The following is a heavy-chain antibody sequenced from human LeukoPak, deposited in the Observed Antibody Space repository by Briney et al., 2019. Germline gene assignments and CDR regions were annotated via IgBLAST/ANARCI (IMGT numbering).Heavy chain of an antibody. J-gene: IGHJ6*04. CDR2: INPNSGGT. V-gene: IGHV1-2*04. Sequence: GASVKVSCKASGYTFTGYYMHWVRQAPGQGLEWMGWINPNSGGTNYAQKFQGWVTMTRDTSISTAYMELSRLRSDDTAVYYCAREDSSGWSSGHYYGMDVWGKGTTVTVSS. D-gene: IGHD6-19*01. CDR1: GYTFTGYY. CDR3: AREDSSGWSSGHYYGMDV.